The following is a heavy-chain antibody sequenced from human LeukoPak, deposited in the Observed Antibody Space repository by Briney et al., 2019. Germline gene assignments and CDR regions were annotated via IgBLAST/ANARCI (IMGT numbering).Heavy chain of an antibody. CDR3: ARDSYYDILTGYYYYFDY. V-gene: IGHV3-30*16. D-gene: IGHD3-9*01. CDR1: GFTLRSYA. J-gene: IGHJ4*02. Sequence: QPGGSLRLSCAASGFTLRSYAMHWVRQAPGKGLEWLAVISYDISNEDYADSVKGRFTISRDNSKNTLYLQMNSLRAEDTAVYYCARDSYYDILTGYYYYFDYWGQGTLVTVSS. CDR2: ISYDISNE.